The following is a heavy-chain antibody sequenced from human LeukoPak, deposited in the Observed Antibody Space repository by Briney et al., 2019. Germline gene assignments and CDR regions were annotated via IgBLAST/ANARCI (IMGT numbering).Heavy chain of an antibody. CDR3: ARDREEYYFDY. V-gene: IGHV1-2*02. CDR1: GYTFTGCY. D-gene: IGHD1-26*01. CDR2: INPNSGGT. Sequence: ASVKVSCKASGYTFTGCYMHWVRQAPGQGLEWMGWINPNSGGTNYAQKFQGRVTMTRDTSISTAYMELSRLRSDDTAVYYCARDREEYYFDYWGQGTLVAVSS. J-gene: IGHJ4*02.